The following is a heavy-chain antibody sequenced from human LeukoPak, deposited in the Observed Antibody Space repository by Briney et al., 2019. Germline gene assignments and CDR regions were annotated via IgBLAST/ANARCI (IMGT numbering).Heavy chain of an antibody. CDR2: ISAYNGNT. V-gene: IGHV1-18*01. CDR1: GYTFTSYG. D-gene: IGHD6-19*01. CDR3: ARDRLSPDWFDP. Sequence: ASVKVSCKASGYTFTSYGISWVRQAPGQGLEWMGWISAYNGNTNYAQKLQGRVTMITDTSTSTAYMELRSLRSDDTAVYYCARDRLSPDWFDPWGQGTLVTVSS. J-gene: IGHJ5*02.